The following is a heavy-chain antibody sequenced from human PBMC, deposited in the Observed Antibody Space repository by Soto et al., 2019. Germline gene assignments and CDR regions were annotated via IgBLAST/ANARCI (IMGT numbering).Heavy chain of an antibody. V-gene: IGHV4-59*08. J-gene: IGHJ4*02. CDR3: ARHGALLFGPGGFDY. D-gene: IGHD3-10*01. CDR1: GGSISSYY. Sequence: QVQLQESGPGLVKPSETLSLTCTVSGGSISSYYWSWIRQPPGKGLEWIGYIYYSGSTNYNPSLKSRVTISVDTSKNQFSLKLSSVTAADTAVYYCARHGALLFGPGGFDYWGQGTLVTVSS. CDR2: IYYSGST.